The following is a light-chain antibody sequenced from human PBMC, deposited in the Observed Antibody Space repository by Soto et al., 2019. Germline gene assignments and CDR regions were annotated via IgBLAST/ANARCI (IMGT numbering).Light chain of an antibody. Sequence: QVTQSPSSVSASVGDRVTITCQTSKDISTSVAWYQQKPGKAPNLLIYSASALRRGVPSRFSGSGSGADFTLTVSSLQPEDSATYYCQQADSFPWTFGQGTKVEIK. CDR2: SAS. J-gene: IGKJ1*01. CDR1: KDISTS. V-gene: IGKV1D-12*01. CDR3: QQADSFPWT.